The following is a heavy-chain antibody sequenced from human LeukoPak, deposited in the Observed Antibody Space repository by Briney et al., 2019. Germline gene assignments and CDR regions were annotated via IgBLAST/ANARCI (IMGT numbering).Heavy chain of an antibody. Sequence: PGGSLRLSCAASGFTFSSYSMNWVRQAPGKGLEWVSSISSSSSYIYYADSVKGRFTISRDNAKNSLYLQMNSLRAEDTAVYYSSKVSSKYGDYVEFYFDYWGQGTLVTVSS. D-gene: IGHD4-17*01. CDR2: ISSSSSYI. J-gene: IGHJ4*02. CDR1: GFTFSSYS. V-gene: IGHV3-21*01. CDR3: SKVSSKYGDYVEFYFDY.